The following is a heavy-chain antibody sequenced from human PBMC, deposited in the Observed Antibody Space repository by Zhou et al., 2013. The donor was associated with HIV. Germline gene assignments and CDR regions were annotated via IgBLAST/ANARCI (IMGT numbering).Heavy chain of an antibody. D-gene: IGHD2-21*01. Sequence: QVQLVQSGSSVKKPGSSVRVSCTASGDTLRGYSVTWVRQAPGQGLEWIGGIIPITGTANYVQNLQGRVTVTTDDSTGTAYMDLASLTSEDTGIYYCAATYMTSSGTILFDSWGQGTSGHRSPQ. CDR1: GDTLRGYS. CDR2: IIPITGTA. V-gene: IGHV1-69*05. J-gene: IGHJ4*02. CDR3: AATYMTSSGTILFDS.